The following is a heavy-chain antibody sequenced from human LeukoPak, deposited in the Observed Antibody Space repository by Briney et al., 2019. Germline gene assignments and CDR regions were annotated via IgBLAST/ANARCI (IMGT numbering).Heavy chain of an antibody. CDR1: GGSLSSYY. Sequence: PSETLSLTCTVSGGSLSSYYWSWIRQPPGKGLEWIGYIYYSGSTNYNPSLKSRVTISVDTSKNQFSLKLSSVTAADTAVYYCARGFNYYYYMDVWGKGTTVTVSS. J-gene: IGHJ6*03. CDR3: ARGFNYYYYMDV. V-gene: IGHV4-59*01. CDR2: IYYSGST. D-gene: IGHD3-3*01.